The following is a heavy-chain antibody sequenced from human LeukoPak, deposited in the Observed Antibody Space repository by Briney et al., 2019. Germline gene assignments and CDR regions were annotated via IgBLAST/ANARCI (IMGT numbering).Heavy chain of an antibody. CDR3: ARSRLSSWYWFDS. CDR2: INSDGSST. D-gene: IGHD6-13*01. V-gene: IGHV3-74*01. J-gene: IGHJ5*01. Sequence: GGSLRLSCAASGFTFSSYWMHWVRQAPGKGLGWVSRINSDGSSTSYADSVKGRFTISRDNAKNTLYLQMNSLRAEDTAVYYCARSRLSSWYWFDSWGQGTLVTVSS. CDR1: GFTFSSYW.